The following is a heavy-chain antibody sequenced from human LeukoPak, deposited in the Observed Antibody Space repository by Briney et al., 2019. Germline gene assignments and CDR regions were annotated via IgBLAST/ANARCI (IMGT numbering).Heavy chain of an antibody. CDR3: AKDGAYDFWSGYYENFDY. D-gene: IGHD3-3*01. V-gene: IGHV3-30*18. J-gene: IGHJ4*02. Sequence: GSLRLSCAASGFTFSSYGMHWVRQAPGKGLEWVAVISYDGSNKYYADSVKGRFTISRDNSKNTLYLQMNSLRAEDTAMYYCAKDGAYDFWSGYYENFDYWGQGTLVTVSS. CDR2: ISYDGSNK. CDR1: GFTFSSYG.